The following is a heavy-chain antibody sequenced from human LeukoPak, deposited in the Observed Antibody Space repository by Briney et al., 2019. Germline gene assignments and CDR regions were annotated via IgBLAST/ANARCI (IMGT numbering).Heavy chain of an antibody. CDR3: ARYKEDLGAFDI. V-gene: IGHV3-33*01. Sequence: PGRSLRLSCAASGFTFSSYGMHWVRQAPGKGLEWVAVIWYDGSNKYYADSVKGRFTISRDNSKNTLYLQMNSLRAEDTAVYYCARYKEDLGAFDIWGQGTMVTVSS. D-gene: IGHD1-14*01. J-gene: IGHJ3*02. CDR1: GFTFSSYG. CDR2: IWYDGSNK.